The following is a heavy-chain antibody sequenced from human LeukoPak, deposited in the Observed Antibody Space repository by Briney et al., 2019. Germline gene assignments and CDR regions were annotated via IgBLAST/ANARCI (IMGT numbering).Heavy chain of an antibody. V-gene: IGHV3-48*01. D-gene: IGHD3-16*01. J-gene: IGHJ4*02. CDR1: GFTFSSYS. CDR2: ITSSSSTI. CDR3: ARDRGYPYYFDY. Sequence: PGGSLRLSCAASGFTFSSYSMSWVRQAPGKGLEWVSSITSSSSTIYYADSVKGRFTISRDNAKNSLYLQMNSLRAEDTAVYYCARDRGYPYYFDYWGQGTLVTVSS.